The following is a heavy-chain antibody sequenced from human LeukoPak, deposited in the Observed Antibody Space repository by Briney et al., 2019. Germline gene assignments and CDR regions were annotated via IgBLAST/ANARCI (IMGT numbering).Heavy chain of an antibody. CDR2: INHSGST. J-gene: IGHJ4*02. D-gene: IGHD2-2*01. CDR3: ARRDVVVQLAH. CDR1: GGSFSGYY. Sequence: SETLSLTCAVYGGSFSGYYWSWIRQPPGKGLEWIGEINHSGSTNYNPSLKSRVTISVDTSKNQFSLKLSSVTAADTAVYYCARRDVVVQLAHWGQGTLVTVSS. V-gene: IGHV4-34*01.